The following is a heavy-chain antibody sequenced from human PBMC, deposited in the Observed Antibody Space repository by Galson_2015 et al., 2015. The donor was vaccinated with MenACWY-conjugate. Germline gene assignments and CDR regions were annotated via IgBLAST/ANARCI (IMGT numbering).Heavy chain of an antibody. CDR1: GFTFRRFG. CDR2: ISYDGSNE. CDR3: AKDWSVPYSTISYYFYMDV. D-gene: IGHD6-13*01. Sequence: SLRLSCAASGFTFRRFGMHWVRQAPGKGLEWMAVISYDGSNESYADSVKGRFTISRDNSKSTLYLLMNSLRADDTAVYYCAKDWSVPYSTISYYFYMDVWGKGTTVTVSS. V-gene: IGHV3-30*18. J-gene: IGHJ6*03.